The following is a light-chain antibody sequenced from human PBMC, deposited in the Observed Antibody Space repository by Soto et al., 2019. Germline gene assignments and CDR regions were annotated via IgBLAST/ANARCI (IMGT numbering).Light chain of an antibody. Sequence: QSVLTQPPSVXXXXXXXXXXXCTGSSSNIGAGYDVHWYQQLPGTAPKLLIYGNSNRPSGVPDRFSGSKSGTSASLAITGLQAEDEADYYCQSYDSSLSGYVFGTGTKLTVL. CDR1: SSNIGAGYD. CDR2: GNS. CDR3: QSYDSSLSGYV. V-gene: IGLV1-40*01. J-gene: IGLJ1*01.